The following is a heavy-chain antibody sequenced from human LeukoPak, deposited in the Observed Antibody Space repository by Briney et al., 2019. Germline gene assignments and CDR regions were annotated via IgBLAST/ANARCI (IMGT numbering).Heavy chain of an antibody. V-gene: IGHV4-59*08. CDR3: ARQGFAESRATWANWFDP. CDR1: GGSISSYY. Sequence: SETLSLTCTVSGGSISSYYWSWIRQTPGKGLEWIGYIWKSAITNYNPSLQSRVTISADTSKNQISLNMTSVTAADTAVYYCARQGFAESRATWANWFDPWGQGTLVTVSS. D-gene: IGHD3-10*01. J-gene: IGHJ5*02. CDR2: IWKSAIT.